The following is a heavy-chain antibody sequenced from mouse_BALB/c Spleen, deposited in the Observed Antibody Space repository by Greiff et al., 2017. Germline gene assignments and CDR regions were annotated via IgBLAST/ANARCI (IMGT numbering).Heavy chain of an antibody. Sequence: EVMLVESGGGLVQPKGSLKLSCAASGFTFNTYAMNWVRQAPGKGLEWVARIRSKSNNYATYYADSVKDRFTISRDDSQSMLYLQMNNLKTEDTAMYYCVRERYGSYWYFDVWGAGTTVTVSS. J-gene: IGHJ1*01. CDR3: VRERYGSYWYFDV. CDR1: GFTFNTYA. CDR2: IRSKSNNYAT. V-gene: IGHV10-1*02. D-gene: IGHD2-10*02.